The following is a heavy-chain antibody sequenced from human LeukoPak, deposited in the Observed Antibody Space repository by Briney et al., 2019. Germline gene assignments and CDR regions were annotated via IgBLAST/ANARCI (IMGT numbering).Heavy chain of an antibody. J-gene: IGHJ4*02. CDR2: IYPADSDT. CDR3: ARQDGRALYYFDY. Sequence: GESLKISCKGSGYSFTSYWIGWVCQMPGKGLEWMGIIYPADSDTRYSPSFQGQVTISADKSTSTAYLQWSSLKASDTAMYYCARQDGRALYYFDYWGQGTLVTVSS. V-gene: IGHV5-51*01. D-gene: IGHD5-24*01. CDR1: GYSFTSYW.